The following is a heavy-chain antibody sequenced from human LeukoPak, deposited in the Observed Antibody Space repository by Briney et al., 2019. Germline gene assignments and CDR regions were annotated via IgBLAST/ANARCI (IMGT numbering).Heavy chain of an antibody. D-gene: IGHD3-16*01. CDR1: GFTFSNYW. Sequence: GGSLRLSCVASGFTFSNYWMSWVRQAPGKGLEWVAKIAQDGTEKHYVASVEGRFTISRDNAKNSLYLQMNSLRAEDTAVYYCARVGLRNAFYYYYMDVWGKGTTVTISS. CDR2: IAQDGTEK. J-gene: IGHJ6*03. CDR3: ARVGLRNAFYYYYMDV. V-gene: IGHV3-7*01.